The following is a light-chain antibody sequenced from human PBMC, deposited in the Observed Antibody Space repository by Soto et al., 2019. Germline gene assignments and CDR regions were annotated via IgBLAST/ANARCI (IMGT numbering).Light chain of an antibody. V-gene: IGKV3-20*01. Sequence: IVLTQSPGTLSLSPGERATLSCRASQSVSSTYIAWYQQNPRQAPRLLIYGASSRATGIPDRFRGSGSGTDFSLTISRLEPEDFAVYFCQQYGRSPPFTFGQGTKVDIK. CDR1: QSVSSTY. CDR2: GAS. CDR3: QQYGRSPPFT. J-gene: IGKJ2*01.